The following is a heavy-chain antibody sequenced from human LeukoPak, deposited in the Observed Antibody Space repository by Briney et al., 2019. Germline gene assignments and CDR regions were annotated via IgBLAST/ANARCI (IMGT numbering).Heavy chain of an antibody. J-gene: IGHJ3*02. CDR2: IKQDGSEK. CDR3: AREYSSSSHNAFDI. V-gene: IGHV3-7*01. D-gene: IGHD6-6*01. CDR1: GFTFSTYW. Sequence: GGSLRLACAASGFTFSTYWMTWVRQAPGKGLEWVANIKQDGSEKYYVDSVKGRFTISRDNAKNSLYLQMNSLRAEDTAVYYCAREYSSSSHNAFDIWGQGTMVTVSS.